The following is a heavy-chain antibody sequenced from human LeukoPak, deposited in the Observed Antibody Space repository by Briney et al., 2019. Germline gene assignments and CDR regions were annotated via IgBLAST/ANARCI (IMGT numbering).Heavy chain of an antibody. CDR2: IYYSGST. J-gene: IGHJ4*02. Sequence: SETLSLTCTVSGGSLSSSSYYWGWIRQPPGKGLEWIGSIYYSGSTYYNPSLKSRVTISVDTSKNQFSLKLSSVTAADTAVYYCARDFDTAMVTPYFDYWGQGTLVTVSS. D-gene: IGHD5-18*01. V-gene: IGHV4-39*07. CDR3: ARDFDTAMVTPYFDY. CDR1: GGSLSSSSYY.